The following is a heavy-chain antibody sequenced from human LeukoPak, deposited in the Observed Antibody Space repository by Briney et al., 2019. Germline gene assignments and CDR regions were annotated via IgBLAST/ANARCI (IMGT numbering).Heavy chain of an antibody. J-gene: IGHJ5*02. Sequence: GASVKVSCKASGGTFSSYAISWVRQAPGQGPEWMGRIIPILGIANYAQIFQGRVTITADKSTSTAYMELSSLTSEDTAVYYCARSVSYYYDSSGSTYGSWGQGTLVTVSS. CDR2: IIPILGIA. V-gene: IGHV1-69*04. CDR1: GGTFSSYA. CDR3: ARSVSYYYDSSGSTYGS. D-gene: IGHD3-22*01.